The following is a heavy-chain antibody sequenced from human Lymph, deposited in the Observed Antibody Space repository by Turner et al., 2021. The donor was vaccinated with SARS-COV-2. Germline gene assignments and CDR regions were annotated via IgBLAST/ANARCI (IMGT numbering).Heavy chain of an antibody. J-gene: IGHJ3*02. CDR1: GFNVSSNY. CDR2: IYSGGST. Sequence: EVQLVETGGGVIQPGGSLRLSCAASGFNVSSNYMSWVRQAPGKGLEWVSVIYSGGSTFYADSVRSRFTISRDNSKNTLYLQMNSLRAEDTAVYYCARDNPHDAFDIWGQGTMVTVSS. CDR3: ARDNPHDAFDI. V-gene: IGHV3-53*02.